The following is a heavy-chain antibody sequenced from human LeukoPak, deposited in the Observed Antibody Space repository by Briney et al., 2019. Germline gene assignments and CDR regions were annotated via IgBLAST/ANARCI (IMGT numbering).Heavy chain of an antibody. CDR3: ARDPSEYDSGSYYLDY. V-gene: IGHV1-8*01. D-gene: IGHD3-10*01. Sequence: ASVKVSCKASGYTFTSYDINWVRQATGQGLEWMGWMNPNSGNTGYAQKFQGRVTMTRNTSISTAYMELSSLRSEDTAVYYCARDPSEYDSGSYYLDYWGQGTLVTVSS. CDR2: MNPNSGNT. CDR1: GYTFTSYD. J-gene: IGHJ4*02.